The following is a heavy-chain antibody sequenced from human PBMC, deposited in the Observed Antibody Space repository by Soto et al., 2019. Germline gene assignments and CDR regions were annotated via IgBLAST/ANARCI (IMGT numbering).Heavy chain of an antibody. J-gene: IGHJ4*02. CDR1: GLTVSSNY. D-gene: IGHD5-12*01. V-gene: IGHV3-66*01. CDR3: ARDISGYDYDYFDF. CDR2: IYGGGST. Sequence: EVQLVESGGGLVQPGGSLRLSCAASGLTVSSNYMSWVRQAPGKGLEWVSVIYGGGSTYYADSVKGRFTISRDNSKNTLYLQMNSLRSADTAVYYCARDISGYDYDYFDFWGQGTLVTVSS.